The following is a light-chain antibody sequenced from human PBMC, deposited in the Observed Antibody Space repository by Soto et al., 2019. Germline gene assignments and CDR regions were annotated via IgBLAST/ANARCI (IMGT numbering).Light chain of an antibody. V-gene: IGKV3-11*01. CDR3: QQYGSSLT. J-gene: IGKJ4*01. Sequence: MVLTQSPGTLSLSPGERATLSCRASQSVSSYLAWYQQKPGQAPRLLIYDASNRATGIPARFSGSGSGTDFTLTISSLEPGDFAVYYCQQYGSSLTFGGGTKVDIK. CDR1: QSVSSY. CDR2: DAS.